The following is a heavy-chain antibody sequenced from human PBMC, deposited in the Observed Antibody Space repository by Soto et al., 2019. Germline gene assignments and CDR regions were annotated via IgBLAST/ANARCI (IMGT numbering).Heavy chain of an antibody. CDR1: GGSFSGYY. J-gene: IGHJ4*02. D-gene: IGHD3-3*01. CDR3: ARVGYEPPWTDY. Sequence: SETLSLTCTVYGGSFSGYYWSWIRQPPGKGLEWIGEINHSGSTNYNPSLKSRVTISVDTSKNQFSLKLSSVTAADTAVYYCARVGYEPPWTDYWSQGTLVTVSS. V-gene: IGHV4-34*01. CDR2: INHSGST.